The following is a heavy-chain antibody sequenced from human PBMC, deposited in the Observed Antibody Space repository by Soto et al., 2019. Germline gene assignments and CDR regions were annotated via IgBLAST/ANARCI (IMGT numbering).Heavy chain of an antibody. CDR3: ARAPQTTVPYYFDY. Sequence: QVQLQESGPGLVKPSQTLSLTCTVSGGSISSGDYFWSWIRQHPGKGLEWIEYIYYSGSTYYNPSHKSRITISVDTSKNQFSLKLSSVTAADTAVYYCARAPQTTVPYYFDYWGQGTLVTVSS. V-gene: IGHV4-31*03. J-gene: IGHJ4*02. D-gene: IGHD4-17*01. CDR2: IYYSGST. CDR1: GGSISSGDYF.